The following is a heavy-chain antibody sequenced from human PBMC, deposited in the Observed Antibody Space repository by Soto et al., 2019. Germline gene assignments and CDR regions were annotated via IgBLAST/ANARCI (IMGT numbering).Heavy chain of an antibody. CDR3: ARGGGPYVWFNEF. CDR1: GGLFSSFA. CDR2: IIPVFGTT. V-gene: IGHV1-69*13. Sequence: ASVKVSCKDSGGLFSSFAISWVRQAPGEGLEWLGGIIPVFGTTNYAEKFQGRVTITADESTNTAYMELTSLASGDTAIYYCARGGGPYVWFNEFWGQGTLVTVSS. D-gene: IGHD3-16*01. J-gene: IGHJ4*02.